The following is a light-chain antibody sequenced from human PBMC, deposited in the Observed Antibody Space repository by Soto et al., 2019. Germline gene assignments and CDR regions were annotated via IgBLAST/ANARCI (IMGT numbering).Light chain of an antibody. J-gene: IGKJ2*01. CDR1: QHISTF. CDR3: QQRSYGYT. CDR2: DAP. Sequence: IVLTQSPVTLSFSPVERATLSCRASQHISTFLAWYQHKVGQAPRLLISDAPRRATGTLARCSGSGSGTACTLTISSIEAEYFGVCSSQQRSYGYTLGQGTKLEI. V-gene: IGKV3-11*01.